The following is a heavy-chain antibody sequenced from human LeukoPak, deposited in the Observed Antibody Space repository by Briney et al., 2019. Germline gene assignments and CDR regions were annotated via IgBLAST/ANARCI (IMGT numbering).Heavy chain of an antibody. J-gene: IGHJ3*02. CDR1: GGSISSSSYY. Sequence: SETLSLTCTVSGGSISSSSYYWGWIRQPPGKGLEWIGSIYYSGSTYYNPSLKSRVTISVDTSKNQFSLKLSSVTAADTAVYYCARGYYYDSSGYYESAFDIWGQGTMVTVSS. D-gene: IGHD3-22*01. CDR3: ARGYYYDSSGYYESAFDI. V-gene: IGHV4-39*01. CDR2: IYYSGST.